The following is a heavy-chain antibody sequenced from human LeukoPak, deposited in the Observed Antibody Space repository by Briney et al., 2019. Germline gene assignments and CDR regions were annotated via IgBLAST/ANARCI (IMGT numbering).Heavy chain of an antibody. CDR3: TRASSGWYIYFQQ. J-gene: IGHJ1*01. Sequence: ASVKVSCKASGYTFTDYYIHWVRQAPGQGLGWMGWINPNSGGTNYAQKFQGRVIMTRDTSITTAYMELSRLGSDDTAVYYCTRASSGWYIYFQQWGQGTLVTVSS. D-gene: IGHD6-19*01. CDR1: GYTFTDYY. V-gene: IGHV1-2*02. CDR2: INPNSGGT.